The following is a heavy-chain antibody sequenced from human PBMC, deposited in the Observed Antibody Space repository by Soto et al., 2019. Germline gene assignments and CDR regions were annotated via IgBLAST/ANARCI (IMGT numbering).Heavy chain of an antibody. CDR3: ARVSPRGYTGYDLPS. CDR1: GFSFSTYW. J-gene: IGHJ4*02. CDR2: IDSDGSYT. V-gene: IGHV3-74*01. Sequence: GGSLRLSCAASGFSFSTYWMHWVRQAPGKGLVWVSRIDSDGSYTNYGDSVKGRFTISRDNAKNTLYLQLNSLRAEDTAVYYCARVSPRGYTGYDLPSGGQGTLVTVSS. D-gene: IGHD5-12*01.